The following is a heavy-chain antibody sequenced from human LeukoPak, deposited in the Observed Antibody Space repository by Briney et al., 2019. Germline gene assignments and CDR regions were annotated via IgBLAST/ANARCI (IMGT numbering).Heavy chain of an antibody. Sequence: SETLSLTCTVSGGSINSGGYYWSWIRQHPGKGLEWIGYIYYSGSTYYNPSLKSRVTISVDTSKNQFSLKLSSVTAADTAVYYCARLESTKGDLDYWGQGTLVTVSS. V-gene: IGHV4-31*03. D-gene: IGHD1-26*01. CDR3: ARLESTKGDLDY. CDR2: IYYSGST. J-gene: IGHJ4*02. CDR1: GGSINSGGYY.